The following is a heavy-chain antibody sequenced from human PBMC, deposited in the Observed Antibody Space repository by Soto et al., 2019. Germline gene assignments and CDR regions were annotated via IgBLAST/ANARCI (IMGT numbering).Heavy chain of an antibody. CDR3: ARDLEYYGSGSGGGLGY. D-gene: IGHD3-10*01. J-gene: IGHJ4*02. CDR2: IYYSGST. Sequence: QVQLQESGPGLVKPSQTLSLTCTVSGGSISSGGYYWSWIRQHPGKGLEWIGYIYYSGSTYYNPSLKIRVTISVDTSKNQFSLKLSSVTAADTAVYYCARDLEYYGSGSGGGLGYWGQGTLVTVSS. V-gene: IGHV4-31*03. CDR1: GGSISSGGYY.